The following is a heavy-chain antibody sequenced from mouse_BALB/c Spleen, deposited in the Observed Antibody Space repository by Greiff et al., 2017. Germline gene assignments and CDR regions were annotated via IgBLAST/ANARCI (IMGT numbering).Heavy chain of an antibody. CDR3: ARRHYGSSYDYFDY. CDR1: GYTFSSYW. CDR2: ILPGSGST. D-gene: IGHD1-1*01. J-gene: IGHJ2*01. Sequence: QVQLQQSGAELMKPGASVKISCKATGYTFSSYWIEWVKQRPGHGLEWIGEILPGSGSTNYNEKFKGKATFTADTSSNTAYMQLSSLTSEDSAVYYCARRHYGSSYDYFDYWGQGTTLTVSS. V-gene: IGHV1-9*01.